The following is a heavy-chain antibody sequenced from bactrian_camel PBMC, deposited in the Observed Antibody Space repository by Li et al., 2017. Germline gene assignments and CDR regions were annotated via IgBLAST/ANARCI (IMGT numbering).Heavy chain of an antibody. Sequence: HVQLVESGGCSVQAGGSLRLSCAASRYTYSNYCLAWFRQAAGKEREGVVAKYTNGGSIYYADSVKGRFTILQDNAKDTVHLQMSSLKPEDTATYYCAEGCGENDVFDFEDWGQGTQVTVS. D-gene: IGHD3*01. CDR1: RYTYSNYC. CDR3: AEGCGENDVFDFED. J-gene: IGHJ4*01. V-gene: IGHV3S1*01. CDR2: KYTNGGSI.